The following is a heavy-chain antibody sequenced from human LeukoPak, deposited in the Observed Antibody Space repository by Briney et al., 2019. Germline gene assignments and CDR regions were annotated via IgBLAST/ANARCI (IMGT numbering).Heavy chain of an antibody. D-gene: IGHD6-13*01. CDR1: GFTFSRYW. CDR2: ISSDGSST. J-gene: IGHJ4*02. CDR3: ARAGYSLGYDY. Sequence: GGSLRLSCAASGFTFSRYWMHWVRQAPGKGLVWVSHISSDGSSTTHADSVKGRFAISRDNAKNTLYLHMISLRAEDTAVYYCARAGYSLGYDYWGQGTLVTVSS. V-gene: IGHV3-74*01.